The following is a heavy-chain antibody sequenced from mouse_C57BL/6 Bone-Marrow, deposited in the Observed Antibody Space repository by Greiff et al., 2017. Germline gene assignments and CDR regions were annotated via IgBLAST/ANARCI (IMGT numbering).Heavy chain of an antibody. CDR2: IISGGSYT. CDR1: GFTFSSYG. V-gene: IGHV5-6*01. Sequence: EVQVVESGGDLVKPGGSLKLSCAASGFTFSSYGMSWVRQTPDKRLEWVATIISGGSYTYYPDSVKGRFTISRDNAKNTLYLQMSSLKSEDTAMYYCARHGTTVVATDYWGQGTTLTVSS. J-gene: IGHJ2*01. CDR3: ARHGTTVVATDY. D-gene: IGHD1-1*01.